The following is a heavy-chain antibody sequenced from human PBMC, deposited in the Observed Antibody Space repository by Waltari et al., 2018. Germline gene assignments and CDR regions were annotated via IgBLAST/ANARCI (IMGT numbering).Heavy chain of an antibody. V-gene: IGHV3-30-3*01. CDR1: GFNFRRYA. CDR2: ISYGGSNK. Sequence: QVQLVESGGGVVQPGRSLRHSWSASGFNFRRYAMHWVRQAPGKGLEWVAVISYGGSNKYYTDSVKGRFTISRDNSKNTLYLQMNSLRAEDTAVYYCARDKDGDYYFDYWGQGTLVTVSS. D-gene: IGHD2-21*02. CDR3: ARDKDGDYYFDY. J-gene: IGHJ4*02.